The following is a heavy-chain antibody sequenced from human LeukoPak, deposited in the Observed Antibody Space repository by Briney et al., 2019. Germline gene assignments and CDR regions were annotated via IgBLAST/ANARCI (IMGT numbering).Heavy chain of an antibody. V-gene: IGHV3-66*02. CDR2: IYSGGST. Sequence: GGSLRLSCEASGFTFSTYSMNWGRQAPGKGLEWVSVIYSGGSTYYADPVKGRFTISRDNSKNTLYLQMNSLRAEDTAVYYCARAVGGSARYFDYWGQGTLVTVSS. D-gene: IGHD3-16*01. J-gene: IGHJ4*02. CDR1: GFTFSTYS. CDR3: ARAVGGSARYFDY.